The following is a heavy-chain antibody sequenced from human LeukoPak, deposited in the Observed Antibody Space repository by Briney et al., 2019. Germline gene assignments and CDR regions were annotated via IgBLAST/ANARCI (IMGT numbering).Heavy chain of an antibody. Sequence: ASVKVSCKTSGYTFTGYYMHWVRQAPGQGLEWMGWISANSGGTNYAQRFQGRVTMTRDTSITTAYMELGRLRSDDTAVYYCASPWGRWFGELIWYFDLWGRGTLVTVSS. J-gene: IGHJ2*01. V-gene: IGHV1-2*02. CDR1: GYTFTGYY. D-gene: IGHD3-10*01. CDR3: ASPWGRWFGELIWYFDL. CDR2: ISANSGGT.